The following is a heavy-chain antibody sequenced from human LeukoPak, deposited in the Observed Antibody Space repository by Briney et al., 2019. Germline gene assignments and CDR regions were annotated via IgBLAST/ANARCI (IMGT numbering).Heavy chain of an antibody. D-gene: IGHD2-2*01. CDR3: ARGRGYCSSTSCYFRAFDI. V-gene: IGHV1-18*01. CDR2: ISAYNGNT. CDR1: GYTFTSYG. J-gene: IGHJ3*02. Sequence: ASVKVSCKASGYTFTSYGISWVRQAPGQGLEWMGWISAYNGNTNYAQELQGRVTMTTDTSTSTAYMELRSLRSDDTAVYYCARGRGYCSSTSCYFRAFDIWGQGTMVTVSS.